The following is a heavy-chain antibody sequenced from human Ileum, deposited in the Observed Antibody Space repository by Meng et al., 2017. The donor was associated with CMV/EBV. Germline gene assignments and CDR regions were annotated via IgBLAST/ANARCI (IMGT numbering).Heavy chain of an antibody. CDR2: IHHSEST. CDR3: ARRVGSGKYYFDF. D-gene: IGHD3-10*01. J-gene: IGHJ4*02. Sequence: CAVYGGSFTGDSCSWIRQSPGKGLEWIGEIHHSESTNYNPSLKSRVTISVDSFKNQCSLRLNSVTAADTAVFHCARRVGSGKYYFDFWSQGSLVTVSS. V-gene: IGHV4-34*01. CDR1: GGSFTGDS.